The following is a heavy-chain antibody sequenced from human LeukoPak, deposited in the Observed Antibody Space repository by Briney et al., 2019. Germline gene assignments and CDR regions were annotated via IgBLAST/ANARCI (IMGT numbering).Heavy chain of an antibody. CDR3: AKDGRIAVAGTLGGDWFDP. CDR2: ISGSGGST. J-gene: IGHJ5*02. Sequence: GGSLRLSCAASGFTFSSYAMSWVRQAPGKGLEWVSAISGSGGSTYYADSVKGRFTISRDNSKNPLYLQMNSLRAEDTAVYYCAKDGRIAVAGTLGGDWFDPWGQGTLVTVSS. D-gene: IGHD6-19*01. CDR1: GFTFSSYA. V-gene: IGHV3-23*01.